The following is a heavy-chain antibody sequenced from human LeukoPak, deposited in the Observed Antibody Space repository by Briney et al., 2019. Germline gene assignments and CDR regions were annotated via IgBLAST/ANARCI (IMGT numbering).Heavy chain of an antibody. CDR2: ISSSGST. V-gene: IGHV4-39*07. CDR1: GVSISSGSNY. J-gene: IGHJ3*02. Sequence: SETLSLTCRVSGVSISSGSNYCGWIRQPPGKTLEWIGSISSSGSTYYNSSLKSRVIILIDTAKNHFSLNLSAVTAADTAVYYCARSDGYGLVGIWGQGTMVTVSS. CDR3: ARSDGYGLVGI. D-gene: IGHD3-10*01.